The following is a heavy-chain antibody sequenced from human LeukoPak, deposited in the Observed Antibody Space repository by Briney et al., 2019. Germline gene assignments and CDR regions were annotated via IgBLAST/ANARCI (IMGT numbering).Heavy chain of an antibody. V-gene: IGHV4-59*12. CDR1: GGSISSYY. D-gene: IGHD3-10*01. Sequence: PSETLSLTCTVSGGSISSYYWSWIRQPPGKGLEWIGYVYYTGSTSYKPSLKSRLSISVDTSKNQFSLKLSSVTAADTAVYYCARAYVLLWFGEPHEYFDLWGRGTLVTVSS. CDR2: VYYTGST. CDR3: ARAYVLLWFGEPHEYFDL. J-gene: IGHJ2*01.